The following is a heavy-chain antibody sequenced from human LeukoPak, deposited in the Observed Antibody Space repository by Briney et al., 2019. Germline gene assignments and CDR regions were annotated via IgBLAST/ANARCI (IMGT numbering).Heavy chain of an antibody. CDR2: ISGSGGST. CDR1: GFTFSFYA. J-gene: IGHJ4*02. CDR3: AKNDDYDPAQSDY. D-gene: IGHD3-16*01. V-gene: IGHV3-23*01. Sequence: GGSLRLSCAASGFTFSFYAMSWVRQAPGKGLEWVSAISGSGGSTHYAGSVKGRFTISRDNSKNTLYLQMSSLRAEDTAVYYCAKNDDYDPAQSDYWGQGTLVTVSS.